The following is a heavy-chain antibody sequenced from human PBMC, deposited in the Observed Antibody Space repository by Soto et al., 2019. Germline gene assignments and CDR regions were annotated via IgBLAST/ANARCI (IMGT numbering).Heavy chain of an antibody. J-gene: IGHJ4*02. CDR1: GFTFSDYY. V-gene: IGHV3-11*06. Sequence: SGGSLRLSCAASGFTFSDYYMSWIRQAPGKGLEWVSYISSSSSYTNYADSVKGRFTISRDNAKNSLYLQMNSLRAEDTAVYYCASSITEHQFDYWGQGTLVTVSS. CDR3: ASSITEHQFDY. D-gene: IGHD1-26*01. CDR2: ISSSSSYT.